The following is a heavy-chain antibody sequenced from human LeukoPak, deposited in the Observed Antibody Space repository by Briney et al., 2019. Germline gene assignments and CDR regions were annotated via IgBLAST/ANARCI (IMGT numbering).Heavy chain of an antibody. CDR2: IKQDGSEK. D-gene: IGHD1-26*01. CDR1: RFTFSSYW. J-gene: IGHJ4*02. Sequence: GGSLRLSCVGSRFTFSSYWMSWVRQAPGKGLEWVANIKQDGSEKYYMDSVKGRFTISRDNAKNSLYLQMNSLRAEDTAVYYCARDSFARIVGATDYWGQGTLVTVSS. V-gene: IGHV3-7*01. CDR3: ARDSFARIVGATDY.